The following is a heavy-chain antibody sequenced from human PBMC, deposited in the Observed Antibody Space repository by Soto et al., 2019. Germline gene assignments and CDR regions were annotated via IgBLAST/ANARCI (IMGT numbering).Heavy chain of an antibody. CDR1: GFPFSTFW. CDR3: ARDGDIAPDWFDP. J-gene: IGHJ5*02. Sequence: PGGSLRLSCEASGFPFSTFWMHWVRRAPGKGLEWVSSISSSSTYIYYADSVKGRFTISRDNAKTSLYLQMNSLRAEDTAVYYCARDGDIAPDWFDPWGQGTLVTVSS. V-gene: IGHV3-21*01. D-gene: IGHD2-15*01. CDR2: ISSSSTYI.